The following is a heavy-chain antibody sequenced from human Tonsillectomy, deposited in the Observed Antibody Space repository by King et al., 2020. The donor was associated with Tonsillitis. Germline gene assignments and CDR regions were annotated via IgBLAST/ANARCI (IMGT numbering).Heavy chain of an antibody. Sequence: VQLVESGGGLVQPGGSLRLSCAASGFTFSSYAMSWVRQAPGKGLEWVSAISXSXXSTYYADSVKGRFTISRDNSKNTLYLQMNSLRAEDTAVYYCAXDXXXGXYXXGXXDYWXXXTLVTV. V-gene: IGHV3-23*04. CDR3: AXDXXXGXYXXGXXDY. CDR1: GFTFSSYA. CDR2: ISXSXXST. J-gene: IGHJ4*01.